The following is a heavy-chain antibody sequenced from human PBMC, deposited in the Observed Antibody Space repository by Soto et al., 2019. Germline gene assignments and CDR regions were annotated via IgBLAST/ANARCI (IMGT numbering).Heavy chain of an antibody. Sequence: GASLKISCKGSGYYFPSYWIGWVRQMPGKGLEWMEIFYPGDSDTRYSPSFQGQVTISADRSISTAYLQWSSLKPSDTAMYYCARQGNGAEGFDYWGQGTLVTVSS. V-gene: IGHV5-51*01. CDR3: ARQGNGAEGFDY. J-gene: IGHJ4*02. CDR2: FYPGDSDT. D-gene: IGHD4-17*01. CDR1: GYYFPSYW.